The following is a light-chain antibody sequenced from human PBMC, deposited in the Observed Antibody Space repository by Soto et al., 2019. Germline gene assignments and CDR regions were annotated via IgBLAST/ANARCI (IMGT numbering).Light chain of an antibody. CDR3: HQYNNWPPT. CDR1: QSVSRN. CDR2: GAS. V-gene: IGKV3-15*01. Sequence: EIVMTQSPATLSVSPGERATLSCRASQSVSRNLAWYQQKPGQAPRLLIYGASTRVTGIPAGFSGSGSGTEFTLTISSLQSEDFAVYYCHQYNNWPPTFGRGTKVEIK. J-gene: IGKJ1*01.